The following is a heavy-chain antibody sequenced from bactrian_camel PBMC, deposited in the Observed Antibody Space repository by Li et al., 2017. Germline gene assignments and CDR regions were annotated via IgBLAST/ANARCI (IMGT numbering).Heavy chain of an antibody. CDR2: MARDGSA. J-gene: IGHJ4*01. CDR1: GNIFTHNY. D-gene: IGHD2*01. Sequence: HVQLVESGGGSVQAGGSLRLSCASSGNIFTHNYIAWFRQAPGKEREGVASMARDGSASYAESVKGRFTIAEDNAQNTVYLLMNNLKPEDTAMYFCATGGYCNVAEQWINADSRGQGTQVTVS. CDR3: ATGGYCNVAEQWINADS. V-gene: IGHV3S53*01.